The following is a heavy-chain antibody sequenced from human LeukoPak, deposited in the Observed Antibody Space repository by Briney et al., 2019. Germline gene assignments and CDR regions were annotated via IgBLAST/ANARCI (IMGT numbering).Heavy chain of an antibody. Sequence: SVKVSCKASGGTFSSYAISWVRQAPGQGLEWMGGIIPIFGTANCAQKFQGRVTITTDESTSTAYMELSSLRSEDTAVYYCASQGDTYYYDSSGYYYSYWGQGTLVTVSS. CDR3: ASQGDTYYYDSSGYYYSY. CDR2: IIPIFGTA. D-gene: IGHD3-22*01. V-gene: IGHV1-69*05. J-gene: IGHJ4*02. CDR1: GGTFSSYA.